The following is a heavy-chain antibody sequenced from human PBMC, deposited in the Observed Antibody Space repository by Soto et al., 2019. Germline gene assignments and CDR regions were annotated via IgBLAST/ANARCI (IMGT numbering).Heavy chain of an antibody. Sequence: PSETLSLTCAVYGGSFSGYDLSWVRQAPGKGLEWVGEINYGGSTNYNPPLKSRVTISVDTPKHQFSLKLSSVTAADTAVYYCARDRYGPFDYWGQGTLVTVSS. CDR2: INYGGST. J-gene: IGHJ4*02. V-gene: IGHV4-34*01. D-gene: IGHD5-18*01. CDR1: GGSFSGYD. CDR3: ARDRYGPFDY.